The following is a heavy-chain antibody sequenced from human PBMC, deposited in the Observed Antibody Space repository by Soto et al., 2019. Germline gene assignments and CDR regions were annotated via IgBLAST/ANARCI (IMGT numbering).Heavy chain of an antibody. Sequence: SETLSLTCAVYGGSFSGYYWSWIRQPPGKGLEWIGEINHSGSTTYNPSLKSRVTISVDTSETQFSLKLSTLTAADTAVYYCARVPTIAARPGNWFDPWGQGTLVTVSS. CDR3: ARVPTIAARPGNWFDP. CDR2: INHSGST. V-gene: IGHV4-34*01. D-gene: IGHD6-6*01. J-gene: IGHJ5*02. CDR1: GGSFSGYY.